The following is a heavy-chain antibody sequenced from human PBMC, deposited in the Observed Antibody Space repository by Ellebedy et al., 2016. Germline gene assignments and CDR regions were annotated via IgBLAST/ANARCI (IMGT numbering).Heavy chain of an antibody. CDR1: GGSISSSNW. CDR3: ARDLLRYLRFDP. J-gene: IGHJ5*02. V-gene: IGHV4-4*02. D-gene: IGHD3-9*01. Sequence: SETLSLTXAVSGGSISSSNWWSWVRQPPEKGLEWIGEIYHSGSTYYNPSLKSRVTISVDTSKNQFSLKLSSVTAADTAVYYCARDLLRYLRFDPWGQGTLVTVSS. CDR2: IYHSGST.